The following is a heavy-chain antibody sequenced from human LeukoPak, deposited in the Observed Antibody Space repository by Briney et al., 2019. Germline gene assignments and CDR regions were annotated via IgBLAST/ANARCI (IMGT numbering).Heavy chain of an antibody. Sequence: GGSLRLSCAASGFTFSSYAMHWVRQAPGKGLEWVAVISYDGSNKYYADSVKGRFTISRDNSKNTLYLQMNSLRAEDTAVYYCAKDLWGVVVPAANDYWGQGTLVTVSS. CDR2: ISYDGSNK. V-gene: IGHV3-30-3*01. D-gene: IGHD2-2*01. J-gene: IGHJ4*02. CDR3: AKDLWGVVVPAANDY. CDR1: GFTFSSYA.